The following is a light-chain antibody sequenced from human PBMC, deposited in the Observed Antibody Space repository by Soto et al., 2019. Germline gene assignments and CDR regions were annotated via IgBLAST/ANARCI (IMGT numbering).Light chain of an antibody. Sequence: EMVMTQSPATLSVSPGDRATLLCRASQSVSIYVAWYQQKPGLAPRLLIYDASTRATGITARFSGSGSGTEFSLTISSLQSEDFAVYYCQQYHDWPRTFGQGTKV. CDR3: QQYHDWPRT. J-gene: IGKJ1*01. CDR2: DAS. CDR1: QSVSIY. V-gene: IGKV3-15*01.